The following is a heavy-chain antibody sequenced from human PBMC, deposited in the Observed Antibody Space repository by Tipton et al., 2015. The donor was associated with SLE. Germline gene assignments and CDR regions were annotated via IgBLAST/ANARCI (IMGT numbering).Heavy chain of an antibody. V-gene: IGHV4-31*03. CDR2: IYNSGST. J-gene: IGHJ3*02. CDR1: GGSINSYY. D-gene: IGHD3-10*02. Sequence: TLSLTCTVSGGSINSYYWTWIRQHPGKGLEWIGYIYNSGSTYYKPPLKSRVTISADTSKNQFSLKLYSVTSADTAVYYCARPMITMSPLAAFDIWGQGTLVTVSS. CDR3: ARPMITMSPLAAFDI.